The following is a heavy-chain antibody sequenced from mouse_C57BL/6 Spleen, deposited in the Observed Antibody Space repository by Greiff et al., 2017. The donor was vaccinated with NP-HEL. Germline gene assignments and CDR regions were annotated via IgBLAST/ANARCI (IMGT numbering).Heavy chain of an antibody. CDR1: GYTFTSYW. D-gene: IGHD1-1*01. CDR2: IDPSDSYT. Sequence: QVQLQQPGAELVKPGASVKLSCKASGYTFTSYWMQWVKQRPGQGLEWIGEIDPSDSYTNYNQKFKGKATLTVDTSSSTAYMQLSSLTSEDSAVYYCARGGQLRYFDYWGQGTTLTVSS. V-gene: IGHV1-50*01. CDR3: ARGGQLRYFDY. J-gene: IGHJ2*01.